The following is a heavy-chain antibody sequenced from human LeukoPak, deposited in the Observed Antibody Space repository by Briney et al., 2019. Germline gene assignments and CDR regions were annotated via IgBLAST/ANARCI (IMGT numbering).Heavy chain of an antibody. V-gene: IGHV3-9*01. CDR3: AKGLCGADCYDYDG. Sequence: TGGSLRLSCAASGFTFDDYAMHWVRQAPGKGLEWVSGISWNSGSIGYADSVKGRFTISRDNAKNSLYLQMNSLRAEDTALYYCAKGLCGADCYDYDGWGQGTMVTVSS. CDR1: GFTFDDYA. CDR2: ISWNSGSI. J-gene: IGHJ3*01. D-gene: IGHD2-21*02.